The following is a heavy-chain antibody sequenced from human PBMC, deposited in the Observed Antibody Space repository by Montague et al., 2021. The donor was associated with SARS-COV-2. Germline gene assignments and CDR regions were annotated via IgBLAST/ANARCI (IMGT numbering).Heavy chain of an antibody. CDR1: GGSISSGGYY. D-gene: IGHD3-10*01. CDR3: ARWYYGSGSYPH. V-gene: IGHV4-39*07. CDR2: NYHSGGT. J-gene: IGHJ4*02. Sequence: SETLSLTCTVSGGSISSGGYYWSRHRQPPGQGLEWIGNNYHSGGTYSSPYRKSRVTVAADTSKNQFSLRLSSVTAADTAVYYCARWYYGSGSYPHWGQGTLVTVSS.